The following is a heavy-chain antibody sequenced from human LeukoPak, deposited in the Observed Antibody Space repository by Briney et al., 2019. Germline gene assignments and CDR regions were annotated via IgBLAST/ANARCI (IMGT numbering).Heavy chain of an antibody. V-gene: IGHV4-38-2*02. Sequence: SETLSLTCTVSGYSISSGYYWGWIRQPPGKGLEWIGSIYHSGSTYYNPSLKSRVTISVDTSKNQFSLKLSSVTAADTAVYYCAGIGPYYYDSSGYYFDHWGQGTLVTVSS. CDR1: GYSISSGYY. J-gene: IGHJ4*02. CDR2: IYHSGST. D-gene: IGHD3-22*01. CDR3: AGIGPYYYDSSGYYFDH.